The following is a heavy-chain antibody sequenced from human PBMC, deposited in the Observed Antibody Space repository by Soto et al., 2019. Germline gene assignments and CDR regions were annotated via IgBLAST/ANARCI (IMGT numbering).Heavy chain of an antibody. J-gene: IGHJ1*01. CDR3: AKVGWDTMTTVTRGYFQH. D-gene: IGHD4-17*01. CDR2: ISGRGGGT. Sequence: EVQLLESGGGLVQPGGSLRLSCAASGFTFSSYAMNWVRQAPGKGLEWVSTISGRGGGTDYADSVKGRFTISSDQSKNTLYLQMNSLRAEDTAVYYCAKVGWDTMTTVTRGYFQHWGQGTLVTVSS. CDR1: GFTFSSYA. V-gene: IGHV3-23*01.